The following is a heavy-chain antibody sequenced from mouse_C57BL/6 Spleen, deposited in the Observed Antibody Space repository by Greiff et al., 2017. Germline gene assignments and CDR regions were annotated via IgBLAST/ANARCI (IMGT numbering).Heavy chain of an antibody. CDR2: IWSGGST. CDR3: ARNKVTTLYYYAMDY. V-gene: IGHV2-2*01. J-gene: IGHJ4*01. CDR1: GFSLTSYG. D-gene: IGHD2-12*01. Sequence: QVQLKESGPGLVQPSQSLSITCTVSGFSLTSYGVHWVRQSPGKGLEWLGVIWSGGSTDYNAAFISRLSISKDNSKSQVFFKMNSLQADDTAIYYCARNKVTTLYYYAMDYWGQGTSVTVSS.